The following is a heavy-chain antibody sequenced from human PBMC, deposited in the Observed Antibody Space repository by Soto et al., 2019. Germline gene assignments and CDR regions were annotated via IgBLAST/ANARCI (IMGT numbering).Heavy chain of an antibody. Sequence: VGSLRLSCAASGFTFSSYGMHWVRQAPGKGLEWVAVISYDGSNKYYADSVKGRFTISRDNSKNTLYLQMNSLRAEDTAVYYCAKARRIPIFGVVLPIDYWGQGTLVTVSS. D-gene: IGHD3-3*01. CDR2: ISYDGSNK. V-gene: IGHV3-30*18. J-gene: IGHJ4*02. CDR1: GFTFSSYG. CDR3: AKARRIPIFGVVLPIDY.